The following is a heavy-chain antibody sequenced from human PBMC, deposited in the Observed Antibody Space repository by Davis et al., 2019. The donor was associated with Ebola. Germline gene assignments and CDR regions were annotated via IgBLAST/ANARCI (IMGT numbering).Heavy chain of an antibody. J-gene: IGHJ5*02. CDR2: INHSGST. CDR1: GGSFSGYY. Sequence: MPSETLSLTCAAYGGSFSGYYWSWIRQPPGKGLEWIGEINHSGSTNYNPSLKSRVTISVDTSKNQFSLKLSSVTAADTAVYYCARGRVLLWFRELFWFDPWGQGTLVTVSS. D-gene: IGHD3-10*01. CDR3: ARGRVLLWFRELFWFDP. V-gene: IGHV4-34*01.